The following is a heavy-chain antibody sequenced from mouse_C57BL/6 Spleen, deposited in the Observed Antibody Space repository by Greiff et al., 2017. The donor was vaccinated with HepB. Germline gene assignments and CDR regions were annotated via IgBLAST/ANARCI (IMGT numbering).Heavy chain of an antibody. J-gene: IGHJ3*01. V-gene: IGHV14-4*01. CDR2: IDPENGDT. CDR3: TTLAVYYDYGAY. D-gene: IGHD2-4*01. Sequence: EVQGVESGAELVRPGASVKLSCTASGFNIKDDYMHWVKQRPEQGLEWIGWIDPENGDTEYASKFQGKATITADTSSNTAYLQLSSLTSEDTAVYYCTTLAVYYDYGAYWGQGTLVTVSA. CDR1: GFNIKDDY.